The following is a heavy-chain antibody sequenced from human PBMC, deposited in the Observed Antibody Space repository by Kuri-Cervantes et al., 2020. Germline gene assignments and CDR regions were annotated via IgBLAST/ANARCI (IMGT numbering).Heavy chain of an antibody. CDR2: ISSSSSYI. Sequence: GGSLRLSCAASGFTFSSYSMNWVRQAPGKGLEWVSSISSSSSYIYYADSVKGRFTISRDNSKNTLYLQMNSLRAEDTAVYYCAKEDYAMNYWGQGTLVTVSS. CDR1: GFTFSSYS. V-gene: IGHV3-21*01. J-gene: IGHJ4*02. D-gene: IGHD3-16*01. CDR3: AKEDYAMNY.